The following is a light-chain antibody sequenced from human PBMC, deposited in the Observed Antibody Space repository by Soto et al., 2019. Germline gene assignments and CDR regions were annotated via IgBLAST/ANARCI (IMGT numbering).Light chain of an antibody. J-gene: IGLJ3*02. CDR3: ETWYSNTHKV. CDR2: LDRSGIY. Sequence: QLVLTQSSSASASLGSSVKLTCILSSGHSTYIIAWHQQQPGKAPRFLMTLDRSGIYNRGSGVPDRFSGSSSGADRYLTISNLQFEDEGDYYCETWYSNTHKVFGGVTKLTVL. V-gene: IGLV4-60*02. CDR1: SGHSTYI.